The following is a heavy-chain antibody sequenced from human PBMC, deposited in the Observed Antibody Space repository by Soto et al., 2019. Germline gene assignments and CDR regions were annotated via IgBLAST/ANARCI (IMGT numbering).Heavy chain of an antibody. CDR3: ARGGYWRFDY. V-gene: IGHV4-34*01. CDR2: IYHNGKS. Sequence: QVQIQQWGGGLLKPSETLSLSCTVYGGSFSNYAWSWIRQPPGRGLEWLGEIYHNGKSDYNPSHKSRVTIAVDTSKNQSSLKLSSVIAADTAVYFCARGGYWRFDYWGQGALVTVSS. CDR1: GGSFSNYA. J-gene: IGHJ4*02. D-gene: IGHD3-22*01.